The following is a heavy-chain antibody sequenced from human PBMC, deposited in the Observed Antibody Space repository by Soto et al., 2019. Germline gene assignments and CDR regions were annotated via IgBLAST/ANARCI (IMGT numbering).Heavy chain of an antibody. J-gene: IGHJ6*02. Sequence: QVQLVQSGAEVKKPGASVKVSCKASGYTFTSYAMHWVRQAPGQRLEWMGWINAGNGNTKYSQKFQGRVTITRDTSASTAYMELSSLRSEDTAVYYCASSYYGSGNPKDYYHGMDVWGQGTTVTVSS. V-gene: IGHV1-3*01. CDR3: ASSYYGSGNPKDYYHGMDV. D-gene: IGHD3-10*01. CDR2: INAGNGNT. CDR1: GYTFTSYA.